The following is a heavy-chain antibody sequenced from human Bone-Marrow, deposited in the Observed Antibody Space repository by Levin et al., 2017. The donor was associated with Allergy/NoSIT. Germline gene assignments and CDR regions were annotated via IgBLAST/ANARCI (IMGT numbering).Heavy chain of an antibody. CDR1: EFTVSSSF. D-gene: IGHD6-19*01. CDR3: ARGGRGSGWPLDL. J-gene: IGHJ5*02. Sequence: ASVKVSCAASEFTVSSSFMSWVRQAPGKGLEWVSFIYSGGSTYYGDSVKGRFTISRDKSNNTLYLQMNSLRAEDTAVYYCARGGRGSGWPLDLWGQGTLVTVSS. V-gene: IGHV3-66*01. CDR2: IYSGGST.